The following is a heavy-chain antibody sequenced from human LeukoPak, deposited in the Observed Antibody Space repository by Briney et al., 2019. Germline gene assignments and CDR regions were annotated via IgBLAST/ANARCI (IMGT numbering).Heavy chain of an antibody. V-gene: IGHV1-24*01. CDR3: TTVANGYYYY. D-gene: IGHD3-22*01. CDR2: FDPDNGGT. J-gene: IGHJ4*02. Sequence: ASVKVSCKVSGYTLTELAIHWVRQAPGKGLEWMGGFDPDNGGTVYAQNFQGRVTMTEDTSTDTAYMELSSLRSEDTAAYYCTTVANGYYYYWGQGTLVTVSS. CDR1: GYTLTELA.